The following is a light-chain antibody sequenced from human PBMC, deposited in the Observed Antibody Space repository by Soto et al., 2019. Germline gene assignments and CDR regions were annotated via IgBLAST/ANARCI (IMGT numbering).Light chain of an antibody. CDR2: SAS. CDR1: QSLSSNY. Sequence: EIGLTQSPDTLSLSPGERATLSCRASQSLSSNYLAEYQQKPSQAPRDLIYSASNSATGIPDRLSGSGSGTDFTLTTSRLQHADFAVYYRQQYGSSGTVGKGTKV. V-gene: IGKV3-20*01. J-gene: IGKJ1*01. CDR3: QQYGSSGT.